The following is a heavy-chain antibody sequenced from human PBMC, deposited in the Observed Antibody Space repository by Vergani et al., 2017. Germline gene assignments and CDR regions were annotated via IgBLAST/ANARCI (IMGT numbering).Heavy chain of an antibody. Sequence: EVQLLESGGGFVQPGGSLRLSCAASGFTFYNYAMSWVRQASGKGLEWVSIISGSGDRTYYADSVKGRFTIARDHSENTLYLQMNSLRVEDSAVYYCARTRTGYSSSWYDCWGQGTLVTVSS. CDR2: ISGSGDRT. V-gene: IGHV3-23*01. CDR1: GFTFYNYA. CDR3: ARTRTGYSSSWYDC. D-gene: IGHD6-13*01. J-gene: IGHJ4*02.